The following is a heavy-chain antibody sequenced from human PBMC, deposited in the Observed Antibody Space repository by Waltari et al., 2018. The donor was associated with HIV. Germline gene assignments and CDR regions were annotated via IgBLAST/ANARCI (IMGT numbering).Heavy chain of an antibody. Sequence: QVQLVESGGGLVKPGGSLRLSCSASGFTFSNYYMSWIRRAPGEKVVGCVSITSSCGNTLYEADSVKCISTTTEDDAKTSLFLQMNGLGDEDAAVYYGARDDPGGYWDIEGGMDFWGQGTMVTVSS. CDR3: ARDDPGGYWDIEGGMDF. J-gene: IGHJ6*02. CDR1: GFTFSNYY. V-gene: IGHV3-11*01. D-gene: IGHD6-19*01. CDR2: TSSCGNTL.